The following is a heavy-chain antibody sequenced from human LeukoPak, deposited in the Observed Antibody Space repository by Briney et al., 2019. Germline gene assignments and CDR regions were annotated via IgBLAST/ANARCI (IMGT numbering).Heavy chain of an antibody. J-gene: IGHJ4*02. CDR1: GGSISSSSYY. CDR3: ARLYYGDSY. V-gene: IGHV4-39*01. D-gene: IGHD4-17*01. Sequence: SEPLSRTCTVSGGSISSSSYYWRCIRQPPVKGLEWIGSIYYSGSTYYNPSLKSRVTISVDTSKNQFSLKLSSVTAADTAVYYCARLYYGDSYWGQGTLVTVSS. CDR2: IYYSGST.